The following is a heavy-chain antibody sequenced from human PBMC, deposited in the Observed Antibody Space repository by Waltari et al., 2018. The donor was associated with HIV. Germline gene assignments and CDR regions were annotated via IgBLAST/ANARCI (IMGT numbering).Heavy chain of an antibody. Sequence: QVQLVQSGAEVKKPGASVKVSCKASGYTFTSYAMHWVRQAPGQRLEWMGWINAGNGNTKYSQKCQGRVTITRDTSASTAYMELSSLRSEDTAVYYCARDPGSSSYRGDYWGQGTLVTVSS. V-gene: IGHV1-3*01. J-gene: IGHJ4*02. CDR1: GYTFTSYA. CDR3: ARDPGSSSYRGDY. CDR2: INAGNGNT. D-gene: IGHD6-6*01.